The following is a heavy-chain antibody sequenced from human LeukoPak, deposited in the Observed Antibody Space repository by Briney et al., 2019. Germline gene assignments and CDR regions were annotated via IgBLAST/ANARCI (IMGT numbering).Heavy chain of an antibody. D-gene: IGHD3/OR15-3a*01. CDR2: IWYDDSKN. V-gene: IGHV3-33*01. Sequence: PGGSPRLSCAASGFTFSSYGMHWVRQAPGKGLEWVAFIWYDDSKNSHADSVKGRFTISRDNSKNTLYLQMDSLRAEDTAVYYCARDAGERWTVDFDYWGQGTLVTVSS. CDR3: ARDAGERWTVDFDY. CDR1: GFTFSSYG. J-gene: IGHJ4*02.